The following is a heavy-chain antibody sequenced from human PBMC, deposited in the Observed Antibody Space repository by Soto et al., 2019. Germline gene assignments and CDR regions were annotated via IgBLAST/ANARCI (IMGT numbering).Heavy chain of an antibody. J-gene: IGHJ6*02. CDR3: VKSAARLYYYYGMDV. CDR2: ISSNGGST. CDR1: GFTFSSCA. Sequence: PGGSLRLSCSASGFTFSSCAMHWVRQAPGKGLEYVSAISSNGGSTYYADSVKGRFTISRDNSKNTLYLQMSSLRAEDTAVYYCVKSAARLYYYYGMDVWGQGTTVTVSS. D-gene: IGHD6-6*01. V-gene: IGHV3-64D*06.